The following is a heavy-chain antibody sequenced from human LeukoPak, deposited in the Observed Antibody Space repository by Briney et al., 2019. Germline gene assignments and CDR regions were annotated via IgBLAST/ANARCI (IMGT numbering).Heavy chain of an antibody. V-gene: IGHV4-39*01. CDR3: ARRVDEYCSSTSCPTLDY. D-gene: IGHD2-2*01. J-gene: IGHJ4*02. Sequence: TSETLSLTCTVSGGSISSSSYYWGWIRQPPGKGLEWIGSIYYSGSTYYNPSLKSRVTISVDTSKNQFSLKLSSVTAADTAVYYCARRVDEYCSSTSCPTLDYWGQGTLVTVSS. CDR1: GGSISSSSYY. CDR2: IYYSGST.